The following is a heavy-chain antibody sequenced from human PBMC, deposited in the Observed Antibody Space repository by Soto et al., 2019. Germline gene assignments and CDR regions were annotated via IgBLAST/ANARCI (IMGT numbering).Heavy chain of an antibody. CDR1: GGSISSSSYY. CDR2: IYYSGST. CDR3: ASLIGGSRTYFDY. D-gene: IGHD3-3*01. Sequence: SETLSLTCTVSGGSISSSSYYWGWIRQPPGKGLEWIGSIYYSGSTYYNPSLKSRVTISVDTSKNQFSLKLSSVTAADTAVYYCASLIGGSRTYFDYWGQGTLVTVSS. J-gene: IGHJ4*02. V-gene: IGHV4-39*01.